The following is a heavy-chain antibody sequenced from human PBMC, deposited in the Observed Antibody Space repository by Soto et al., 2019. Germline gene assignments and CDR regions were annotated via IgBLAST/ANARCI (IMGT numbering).Heavy chain of an antibody. CDR3: VSDFTVGAPDYFDS. Sequence: QVQLVESGGGVVQPGRSLSLSCAASGFTFSDYPMHWVRQAPGKGLAWVGVISYDGRVTYYVVSVKCRFTISREDSKNTLYLQRNSLRVDDTAVYYCVSDFTVGAPDYFDSWGQGTLVTVSS. CDR2: ISYDGRVT. D-gene: IGHD1-26*01. J-gene: IGHJ4*02. CDR1: GFTFSDYP. V-gene: IGHV3-30*04.